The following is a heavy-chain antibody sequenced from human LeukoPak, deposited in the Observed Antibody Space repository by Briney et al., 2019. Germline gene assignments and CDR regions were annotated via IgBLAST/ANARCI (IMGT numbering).Heavy chain of an antibody. V-gene: IGHV3-15*01. CDR2: IKSKTDGGTT. J-gene: IGHJ4*02. Sequence: PGGSLRLSCAASGFTFSNAWMSWVRQAPGKGLEWVGRIKSKTDGGTTDYAAPVKGRFTISRDDSKNTLYLQMNSLKTEDTAVYYCTTGAGIHYDILTGFYNWGQGTLVTVSS. D-gene: IGHD3-9*01. CDR3: TTGAGIHYDILTGFYN. CDR1: GFTFSNAW.